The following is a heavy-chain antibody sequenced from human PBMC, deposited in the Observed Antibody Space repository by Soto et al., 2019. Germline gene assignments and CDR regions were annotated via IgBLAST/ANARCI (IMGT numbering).Heavy chain of an antibody. CDR1: GLTFSAGG. Sequence: QVQLVESGGGVVQPGRSLRLSCAASGLTFSAGGMHWVRQAPGKGLEWVAFIANDGRSESYADSVKGRFTISRDNSQNRLYLQMNGLRAEDTAVYYFAKDKGRTAIDYWGQGTLVSVSS. CDR2: IANDGRSE. J-gene: IGHJ4*02. CDR3: AKDKGRTAIDY. V-gene: IGHV3-30*18.